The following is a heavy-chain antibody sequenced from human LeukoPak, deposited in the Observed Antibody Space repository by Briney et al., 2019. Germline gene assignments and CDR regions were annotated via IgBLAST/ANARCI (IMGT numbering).Heavy chain of an antibody. Sequence: PGGSLRLSCAASGFTVSTNCMTWVRQAPGKGLEWVSAITGSGRSTYYADSAKGRFTISRDNSKNTLYLQMNSLRAEDTAVYYCAKETQFGGVIVTNFDYWGQGTLVTVSS. CDR2: ITGSGRST. J-gene: IGHJ4*02. CDR1: GFTVSTNC. V-gene: IGHV3-23*01. CDR3: AKETQFGGVIVTNFDY. D-gene: IGHD3-16*02.